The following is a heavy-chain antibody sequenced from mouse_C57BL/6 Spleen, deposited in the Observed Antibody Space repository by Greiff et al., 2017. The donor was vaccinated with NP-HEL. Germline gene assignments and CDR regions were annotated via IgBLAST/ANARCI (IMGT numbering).Heavy chain of an antibody. V-gene: IGHV1-53*01. J-gene: IGHJ2*01. CDR2: INPSNGGT. D-gene: IGHD2-4*01. CDR1: GYTFTSYW. CDR3: ARWGYDYDGNYFDY. Sequence: VQLQQPGTELVKPGASVKLSCKASGYTFTSYWMHWVKQRPGQGLEWIGNINPSNGGTNYNEKIKSKATLTVDKSSSTAYMQLSSLTSEDSAVYYCARWGYDYDGNYFDYWGQGTTLTVSS.